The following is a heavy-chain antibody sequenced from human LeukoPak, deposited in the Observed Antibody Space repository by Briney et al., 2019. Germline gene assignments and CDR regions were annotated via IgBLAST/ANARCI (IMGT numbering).Heavy chain of an antibody. V-gene: IGHV3-20*04. Sequence: GGSLRLSCAASGFTFDDYGMSWVRQAPGKGLEWVSGINLSSSSRGYADSVKGRFTISRDSAKKFLYLQMNTLRVEDTALYYCARVDRSADYSLDYWGQGSLVTASS. D-gene: IGHD3-22*01. CDR2: INLSSSSR. CDR3: ARVDRSADYSLDY. CDR1: GFTFDDYG. J-gene: IGHJ4*02.